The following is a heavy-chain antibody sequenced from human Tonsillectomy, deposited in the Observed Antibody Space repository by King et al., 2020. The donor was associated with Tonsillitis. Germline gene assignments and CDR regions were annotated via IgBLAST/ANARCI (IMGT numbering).Heavy chain of an antibody. D-gene: IGHD6-19*01. CDR3: ARDLYSSGWYYFDY. CDR2: IYYSGST. CDR1: GGSVSSGASY. V-gene: IGHV4-61*03. Sequence: VQLQESGPGLVKPSETLSLTCTVSGGSVSSGASYWSWIRQPPGKGLEWIGYIYYSGSTNYNPSLKSRVTISVDTSKNHFSLKLSSVTAADTAVYYCARDLYSSGWYYFDYWAREPWSPSPQ. J-gene: IGHJ4*02.